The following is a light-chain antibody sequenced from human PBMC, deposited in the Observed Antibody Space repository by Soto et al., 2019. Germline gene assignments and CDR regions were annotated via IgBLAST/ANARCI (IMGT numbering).Light chain of an antibody. V-gene: IGLV1-44*01. CDR3: AAWDDRLNGRV. CDR2: SNN. CDR1: SSNIGSNT. J-gene: IGLJ2*01. Sequence: QSVLTQPPSASGTPGQRVTISCSGSSSNIGSNTVNWYQQLPGPAPKLLIYSNNQRPSGVPDRFSGSKSGTSASLAISGLQSEDEADYYCAAWDDRLNGRVFGGGTKLTVL.